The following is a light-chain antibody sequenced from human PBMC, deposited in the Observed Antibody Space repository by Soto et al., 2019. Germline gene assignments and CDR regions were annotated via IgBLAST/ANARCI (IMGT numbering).Light chain of an antibody. CDR1: SSNIGADYD. Sequence: QSVLTRPPSVSGVPGRSVTISCTGSSSNIGADYDVHWYQQLPGTAPKLLIYANTNRPSGVPDRFSGSKSGTSGSLAICGLQAEDEADYYCQSYDSTLNGYVFGTGTKVTVL. V-gene: IGLV1-40*01. CDR3: QSYDSTLNGYV. CDR2: ANT. J-gene: IGLJ1*01.